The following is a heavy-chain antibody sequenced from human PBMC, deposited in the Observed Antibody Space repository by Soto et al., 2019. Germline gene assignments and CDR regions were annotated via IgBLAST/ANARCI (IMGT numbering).Heavy chain of an antibody. J-gene: IGHJ6*02. Sequence: GASVKVSCKASGGTFSSYAISWVRQAPGQGLEWMGGIIPIFGTANCAQKFQGRVTITADKSTSTAYMELSSLRSEDTAVYYCARAPRGEWFHGDYYYGMDVWGQGTTVTVSS. V-gene: IGHV1-69*06. CDR3: ARAPRGEWFHGDYYYGMDV. CDR2: IIPIFGTA. D-gene: IGHD3-3*01. CDR1: GGTFSSYA.